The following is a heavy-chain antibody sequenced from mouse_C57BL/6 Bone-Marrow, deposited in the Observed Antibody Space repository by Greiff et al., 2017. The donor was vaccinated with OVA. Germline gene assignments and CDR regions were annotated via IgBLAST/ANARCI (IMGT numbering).Heavy chain of an antibody. J-gene: IGHJ3*01. CDR2: IYPRSGNT. D-gene: IGHD2-4*01. V-gene: IGHV1-81*01. CDR1: GYTFTSYG. Sequence: QVQLQQSGAELARPGASVKLSCKASGYTFTSYGISWVKQRTGQGLEWIGEIYPRSGNTYYNEKFKGKATLTADKSSSTAYMVLRSLTSEDSAVYFCACDYPDWFAYWGQGTLVTVSA. CDR3: ACDYPDWFAY.